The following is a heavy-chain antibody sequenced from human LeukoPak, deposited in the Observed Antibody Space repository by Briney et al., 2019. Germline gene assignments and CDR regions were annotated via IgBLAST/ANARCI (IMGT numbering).Heavy chain of an antibody. J-gene: IGHJ4*02. CDR3: ASHDYVDY. Sequence: SETLSLTCTVSGGSISSSSYYWGWIRQPPGKGLEWIGSIYYSGSTYYNPSLKSRVTISVDTSKNQFSLKLSSVTAADTAEYYCASHDYVDYWGQGTLVTVSS. CDR1: GGSISSSSYY. V-gene: IGHV4-39*01. CDR2: IYYSGST.